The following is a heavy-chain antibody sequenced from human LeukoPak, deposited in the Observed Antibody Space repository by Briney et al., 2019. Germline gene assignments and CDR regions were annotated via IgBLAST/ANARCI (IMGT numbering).Heavy chain of an antibody. D-gene: IGHD3-16*02. Sequence: PSETLSLTCTVSGGSINSFYWSWIRQAPGKGLEWVGYVYSTGTTNHNPSLESRVTISVDTSKNQFSLKLNSVTAADTAVYYCARGGRYYDYIWGSWRYTKDWLDTWGQGTLVTVSS. V-gene: IGHV4-59*01. CDR1: GGSINSFY. J-gene: IGHJ5*02. CDR2: VYSTGTT. CDR3: ARGGRYYDYIWGSWRYTKDWLDT.